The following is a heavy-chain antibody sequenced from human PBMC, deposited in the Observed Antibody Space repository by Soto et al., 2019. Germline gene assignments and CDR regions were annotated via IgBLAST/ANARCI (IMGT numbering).Heavy chain of an antibody. CDR1: GGSISSGGYY. J-gene: IGHJ5*02. D-gene: IGHD3-3*01. CDR3: ARNSITIFGVVNRGNNWFDP. Sequence: QVQLQESGPGLVKPSQTLSLPCTVSGGSISSGGYYWSWIRQHPGKALEWIGYIYSSGSTYYNPSLNSRVTISVDTSKIQFSLKLSSVTAADTAVYYCARNSITIFGVVNRGNNWFDPWGQGTLVTVSS. V-gene: IGHV4-31*03. CDR2: IYSSGST.